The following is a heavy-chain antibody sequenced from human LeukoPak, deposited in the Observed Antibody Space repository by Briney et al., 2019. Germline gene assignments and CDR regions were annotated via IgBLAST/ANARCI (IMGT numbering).Heavy chain of an antibody. CDR1: GYSISSTYY. V-gene: IGHV4-38-2*02. CDR2: VFHSGNT. D-gene: IGHD3-22*01. Sequence: PSETLSLTCTVSGYSISSTYYWGWIRQPPGKGLEWVGSVFHSGNTYCNPSLKSRVTISGDTSENQFSLRLSSVTAADTAVYYCARASYSYDISGWVPFDYWGQGTLVTVSS. CDR3: ARASYSYDISGWVPFDY. J-gene: IGHJ4*02.